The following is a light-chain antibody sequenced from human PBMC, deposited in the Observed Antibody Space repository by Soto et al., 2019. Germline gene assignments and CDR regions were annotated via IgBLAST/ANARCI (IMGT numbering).Light chain of an antibody. CDR3: QTWGTGILV. V-gene: IGLV4-69*01. CDR1: SGHSSYA. CDR2: LNSDGSH. Sequence: QAVVTQSHSASASLGASVKLTCTLSSGHSSYAIAWHQQQPEKGPRYLMKLNSDGSHSKGDGIPDRFSGSSSGAERYLTISSLQSEDEADYYCQTWGTGILVFGGGTKLTVL. J-gene: IGLJ2*01.